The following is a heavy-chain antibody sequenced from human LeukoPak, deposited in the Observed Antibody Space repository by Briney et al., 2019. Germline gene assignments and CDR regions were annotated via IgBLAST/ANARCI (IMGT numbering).Heavy chain of an antibody. CDR2: INVDNGNT. Sequence: GPSVKVSCKASGYTFMSYVMHWVRQAPGQRLEWMGWINVDNGNTAYSQRFQGRVTITRDTSAITAYMELSSLTSEDTAVYFCARARDILVVPALLQDAFDIWGQGTMVTVSS. CDR3: ARARDILVVPALLQDAFDI. CDR1: GYTFMSYV. V-gene: IGHV1-3*01. J-gene: IGHJ3*02. D-gene: IGHD2-21*02.